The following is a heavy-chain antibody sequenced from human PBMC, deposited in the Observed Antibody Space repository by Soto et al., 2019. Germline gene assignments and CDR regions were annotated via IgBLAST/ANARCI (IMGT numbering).Heavy chain of an antibody. J-gene: IGHJ3*02. V-gene: IGHV3-15*05. D-gene: IGHD3-16*01. CDR3: TARLIRNYEAFDI. CDR1: GFTFSNAW. CDR2: IKSKTDGGTT. Sequence: GGSLRLSCAASGFTFSNAWMSWVRQAPGKGLEWVGRIKSKTDGGTTDYTAPVKGRFTISRDDTKNTLYLQMNSLKAEDTALYYCTARLIRNYEAFDIWGQGTMVTVSS.